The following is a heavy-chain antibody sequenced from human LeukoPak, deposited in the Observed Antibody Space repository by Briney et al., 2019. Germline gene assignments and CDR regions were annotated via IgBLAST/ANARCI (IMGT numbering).Heavy chain of an antibody. CDR2: IYTSGST. Sequence: PSETLSLTCTVSGGSISSGSYYWSWIRQPAGKGLEWIGRIYTSGSTNYNPSLERRVTMSLDTSKNQFSLNLRSVTAADTAVYYCARATSIAAAGTWGQGTLVTVSS. CDR1: GGSISSGSYY. J-gene: IGHJ4*02. CDR3: ARATSIAAAGT. V-gene: IGHV4-61*02. D-gene: IGHD6-13*01.